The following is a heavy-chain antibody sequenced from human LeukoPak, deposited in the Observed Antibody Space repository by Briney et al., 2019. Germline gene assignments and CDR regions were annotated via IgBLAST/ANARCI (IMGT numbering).Heavy chain of an antibody. J-gene: IGHJ4*02. CDR2: IKQDGSET. CDR1: GFTFSNYY. V-gene: IGHV3-7*02. CDR3: ASTMTFDS. Sequence: GGSLRLSCAASGFTFSNYYMNWVRQAPGKGLEWVANIKQDGSETYYVDSVKGRFTISRDNAKNSLHLQMNSLRPEDTAVYYCASTMTFDSWGQGALLTVSS. D-gene: IGHD3-22*01.